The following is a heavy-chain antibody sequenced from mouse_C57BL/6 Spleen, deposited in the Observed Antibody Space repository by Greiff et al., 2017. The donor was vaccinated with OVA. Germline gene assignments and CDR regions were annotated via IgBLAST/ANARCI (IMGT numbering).Heavy chain of an antibody. V-gene: IGHV1-52*01. CDR1: GYTFTSYW. CDR2: IDPSDSET. CDR3: ARRANGYYGSAMDY. D-gene: IGHD1-1*02. Sequence: QVQLKQSGAELVRPGSSVKLSCKASGYTFTSYWMHWVKQRPIQGLEWIGNIDPSDSETHYNQKFKDKATLTVDKSSSTAYMQLSSLTSEDSAVYYCARRANGYYGSAMDYWGQGTSVTVSS. J-gene: IGHJ4*01.